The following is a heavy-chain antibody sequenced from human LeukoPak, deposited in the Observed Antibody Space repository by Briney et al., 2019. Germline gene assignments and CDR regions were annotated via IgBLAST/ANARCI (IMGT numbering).Heavy chain of an antibody. D-gene: IGHD2-2*01. CDR3: AKGAYCSSTSCYVEGGYFDY. V-gene: IGHV3-23*01. J-gene: IGHJ4*02. CDR2: ISGSGGRT. Sequence: GSLRLSCAASGFTFSSYAMSWVRQAPGKGLEWVSAISGSGGRTYYADSVKGRFTISRGNSKNTLYLQMNSLRAEDTAVYYCAKGAYCSSTSCYVEGGYFDYWGQGTLVTVSS. CDR1: GFTFSSYA.